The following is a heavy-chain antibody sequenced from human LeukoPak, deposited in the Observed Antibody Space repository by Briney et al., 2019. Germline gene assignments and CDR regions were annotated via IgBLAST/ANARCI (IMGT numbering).Heavy chain of an antibody. CDR1: GGSISSYY. D-gene: IGHD3-10*01. Sequence: PPETLSLTCTVSGGSISSYYWSWFRQPAGKGLEWIGRIYTSGSTNYNPSLKSRVTMSVDTSKNQFSLKLSSVTAADTAVYYCARDSNSGSRDYWGQGTLVTVSS. J-gene: IGHJ4*02. CDR3: ARDSNSGSRDY. V-gene: IGHV4-4*07. CDR2: IYTSGST.